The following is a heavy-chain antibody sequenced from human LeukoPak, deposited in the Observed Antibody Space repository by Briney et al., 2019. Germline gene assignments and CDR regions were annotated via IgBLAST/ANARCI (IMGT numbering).Heavy chain of an antibody. CDR2: MNPKTGGT. CDR1: GDTFSSHD. J-gene: IGHJ6*03. CDR3: ARGPNYNLWSGSGTYYYMGV. Sequence: ASVKVSCKPSGDTFSSHDFNWVRQATGQGLEWMGWMNPKTGGTGYAQKFQGRVTMTRDTSIGTAYMELSSLTSENTAIYYCARGPNYNLWSGSGTYYYMGVWGEGTTVTVSS. D-gene: IGHD3-3*01. V-gene: IGHV1-8*01.